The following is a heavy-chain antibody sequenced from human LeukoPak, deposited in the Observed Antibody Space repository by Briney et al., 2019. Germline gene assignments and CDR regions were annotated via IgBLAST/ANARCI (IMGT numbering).Heavy chain of an antibody. J-gene: IGHJ4*02. CDR2: INHSGST. CDR3: ARALWTGTTYGDFDY. D-gene: IGHD1-1*01. V-gene: IGHV4-34*01. Sequence: SETLSLTCAVYGGSFSGYYWSWIRQPPGKGLEWIGEINHSGSTNYNPSLKSRVTMSVDTSKNQFSLKLSSVTAADTAVYYCARALWTGTTYGDFDYWGQGTLVTVSS. CDR1: GGSFSGYY.